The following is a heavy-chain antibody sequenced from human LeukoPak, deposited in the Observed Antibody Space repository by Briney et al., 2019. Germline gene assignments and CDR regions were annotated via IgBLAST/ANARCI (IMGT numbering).Heavy chain of an antibody. CDR3: AKQRRDGYNDFDY. CDR2: IYYSEST. D-gene: IGHD5-24*01. Sequence: PSETLSLTCTVSGGSISSSRYYWGWLRPPPGKGLEWIGKIYYSESTYYNPSLKSRVTISVDTSKNQFSLKLSSVTAADTAVYYWAKQRRDGYNDFDYWGQGTLVTVSS. V-gene: IGHV4-39*01. CDR1: GGSISSSRYY. J-gene: IGHJ4*02.